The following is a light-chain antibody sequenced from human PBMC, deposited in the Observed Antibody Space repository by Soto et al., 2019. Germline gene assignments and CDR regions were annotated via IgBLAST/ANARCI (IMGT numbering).Light chain of an antibody. J-gene: IGLJ1*01. CDR3: SSYRSSSTLDV. Sequence: QSALTQPASVSGSPGQSITISCTGTSSDVGGYNYVSWYQQYPGKAPKLMIYEVSSRPSGVSNRFSGSKSDNTASLTISGLQAEDEADYYCSSYRSSSTLDVFGTGTKLTVL. CDR2: EVS. CDR1: SSDVGGYNY. V-gene: IGLV2-14*01.